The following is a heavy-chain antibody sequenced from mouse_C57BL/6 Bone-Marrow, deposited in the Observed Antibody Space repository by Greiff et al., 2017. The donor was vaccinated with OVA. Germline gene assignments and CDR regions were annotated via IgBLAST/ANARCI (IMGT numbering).Heavy chain of an antibody. CDR2: IDPETGGT. CDR3: TRNGYYSGWFAY. Sequence: VKLVESGAELVRPGASVTLSCKASGYTFTDYEMHRVKQTPVHGLEWIGAIDPETGGTAYNQKFKGKAILTADKSSSTAYMELRSLTSEDSAVYYCTRNGYYSGWFAYWGQGTLVTVSA. J-gene: IGHJ3*01. V-gene: IGHV1-15*01. CDR1: GYTFTDYE. D-gene: IGHD2-3*01.